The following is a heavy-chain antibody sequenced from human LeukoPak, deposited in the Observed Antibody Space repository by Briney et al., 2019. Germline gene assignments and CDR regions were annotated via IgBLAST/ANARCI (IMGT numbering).Heavy chain of an antibody. D-gene: IGHD2-2*01. CDR1: GKRLSGLS. J-gene: IGHJ6*03. CDR3: ARVVVPAAIKYYYYMDV. CDR2: FDPEVDKI. Sequence: ASVKVSCKVSGKRLSGLSMAWVRQAPGKGLEWMGGFDPEVDKIRLAQKLQGRVTMTTDTSTSTAYMELRSLRSDDTAVYYCARVVVPAAIKYYYYMDVWGKGTTVTVSS. V-gene: IGHV1-24*01.